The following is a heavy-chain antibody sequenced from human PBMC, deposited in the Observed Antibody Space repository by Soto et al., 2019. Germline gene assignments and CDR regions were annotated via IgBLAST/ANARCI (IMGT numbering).Heavy chain of an antibody. D-gene: IGHD6-13*01. Sequence: SQTLSLTCILSCASIDRSRYYWAWIRQPPVKGREWTTGRYNSRTTIYNPCLESRLTISVHSYQNTWSLKVTSVIAADTAGYYCVTPSYSSPTAYHYGMDVLGQGTTVTVSS. CDR1: CASIDRSRYY. CDR2: RYNSRTT. V-gene: IGHV4-39*01. J-gene: IGHJ6*02. CDR3: VTPSYSSPTAYHYGMDV.